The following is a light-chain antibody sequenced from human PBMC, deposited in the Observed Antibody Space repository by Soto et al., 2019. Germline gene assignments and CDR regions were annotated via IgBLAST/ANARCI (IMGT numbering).Light chain of an antibody. V-gene: IGKV3-15*01. CDR2: DAS. CDR1: QSVSNN. Sequence: ILMTQSPATLSVSPGERATLSCRASQSVSNNLAWYQQKPGQAPRLLIYDASTRATSIPARVSGRGSGTDFTLTISGLQSEDFAVYYCQQYNNWPPWTFGQGTKVEIK. CDR3: QQYNNWPPWT. J-gene: IGKJ1*01.